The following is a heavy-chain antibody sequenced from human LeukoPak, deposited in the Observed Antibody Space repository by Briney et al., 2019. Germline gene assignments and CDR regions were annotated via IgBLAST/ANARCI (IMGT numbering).Heavy chain of an antibody. CDR3: AVVVIGFDY. J-gene: IGHJ4*02. CDR1: GYTFTSYY. CDR2: ISPSGGST. Sequence: ASVTVSFKASGYTFTSYYMHWVRQAPGQGLEWMGIISPSGGSTSYAQKFQGRVTMTRDTSTSTVYMELSSLRSEDTAVYYCAVVVIGFDYWGQGTLVTVSS. V-gene: IGHV1-46*01. D-gene: IGHD3-22*01.